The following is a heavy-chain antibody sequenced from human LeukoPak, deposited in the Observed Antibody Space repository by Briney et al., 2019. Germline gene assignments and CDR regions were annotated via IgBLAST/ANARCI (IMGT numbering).Heavy chain of an antibody. CDR2: INPSGGNT. Sequence: APVKVSCKASGYIFTSYNIYWVRQAPGQGLEWMGIINPSGGNTNYAQKFQGRVTMTRDTSTSTVYMELSSLRSEDTAVYYCARFAVHRRITVAGQFGLDYRGQGTLVSVSS. D-gene: IGHD6-19*01. CDR1: GYIFTSYN. V-gene: IGHV1-46*01. J-gene: IGHJ4*02. CDR3: ARFAVHRRITVAGQFGLDY.